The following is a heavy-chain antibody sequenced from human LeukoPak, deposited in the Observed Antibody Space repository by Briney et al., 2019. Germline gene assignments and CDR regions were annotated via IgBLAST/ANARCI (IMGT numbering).Heavy chain of an antibody. V-gene: IGHV3-23*01. CDR3: AKSRIEGPTPLHC. CDR2: ISGSGGNT. Sequence: GGSLRLSCAASGFTFRRYDMNWVRQAPGKGLEWVSAISGSGGNTYYADSVKGHFTISRDNSKDTLYLQMNSLRAEDTALYYCAKSRIEGPTPLHCWGQGTLVTVSA. J-gene: IGHJ4*02. D-gene: IGHD1-26*01. CDR1: GFTFRRYD.